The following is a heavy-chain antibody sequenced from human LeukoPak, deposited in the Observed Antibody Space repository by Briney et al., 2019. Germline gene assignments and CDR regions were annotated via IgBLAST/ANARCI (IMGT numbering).Heavy chain of an antibody. CDR3: ARGRYGSGNRVDY. CDR2: MNPNSGNT. D-gene: IGHD3-10*01. J-gene: IGHJ4*02. CDR1: GGTFSSYA. Sequence: ASVKVSCKASGGTFSSYAISWVRQATGQGLEWMGWMNPNSGNTGYAQKFQGRVTITRNTSISTAYMELSSLRSEDTAVYYCARGRYGSGNRVDYWGQGTLVTVSS. V-gene: IGHV1-8*03.